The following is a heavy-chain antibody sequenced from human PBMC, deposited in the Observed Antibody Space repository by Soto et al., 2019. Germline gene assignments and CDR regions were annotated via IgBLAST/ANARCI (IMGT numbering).Heavy chain of an antibody. Sequence: LGESLKISCKGSGYSFTSYWIGWVRQMPGKGLEWMGIIYPGDSDTRYSPSFRGQVTISADKSISTAYLQWSSLKASDTAMYYCARKGDYYYDSSGYAIDYWGQGTLVTVSS. V-gene: IGHV5-51*01. CDR1: GYSFTSYW. CDR3: ARKGDYYYDSSGYAIDY. D-gene: IGHD3-22*01. J-gene: IGHJ4*02. CDR2: IYPGDSDT.